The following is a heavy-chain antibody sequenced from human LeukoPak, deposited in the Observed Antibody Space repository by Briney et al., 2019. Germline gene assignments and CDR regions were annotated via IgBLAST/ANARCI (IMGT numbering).Heavy chain of an antibody. CDR1: GFTFDDYA. D-gene: IGHD4-17*01. Sequence: HPGGSLRLSCAASGFTFDDYAMHWVRQAPGKGLEWVSGISWNSGSIGYAVSVKGRFTISRDNAKDSLYLQMNRLRAEDTALYYCAKSRGRVTTFGWFFDYWGQGTLVTVSS. V-gene: IGHV3-9*01. CDR3: AKSRGRVTTFGWFFDY. CDR2: ISWNSGSI. J-gene: IGHJ4*02.